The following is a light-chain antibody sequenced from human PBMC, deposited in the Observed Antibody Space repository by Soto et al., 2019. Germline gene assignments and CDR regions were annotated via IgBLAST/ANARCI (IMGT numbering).Light chain of an antibody. V-gene: IGLV2-8*01. CDR3: SSYAGTTSVV. CDR2: EVN. Sequence: QSALTQPPSASGSPGQSVTISCTGTSSDVGGYNYVAWYQQHPGKVPKLMIYEVNKRPSGVPDRFSGSKSGNTASLTVSGLQAEDEADYYCSSYAGTTSVVFGGGTKVTVL. J-gene: IGLJ3*02. CDR1: SSDVGGYNY.